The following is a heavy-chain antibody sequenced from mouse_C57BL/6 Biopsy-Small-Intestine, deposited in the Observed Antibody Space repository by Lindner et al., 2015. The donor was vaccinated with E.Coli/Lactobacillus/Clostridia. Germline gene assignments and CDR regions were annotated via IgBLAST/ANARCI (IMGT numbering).Heavy chain of an antibody. CDR2: INPSSGYT. V-gene: IGHV1-4*01. J-gene: IGHJ1*03. D-gene: IGHD1-1*02. CDR3: ARGGTIWYFDV. Sequence: VQLQESGAELARPGASVKMSCKASGYTFTSYTMHWVKQRPGQGLEWIGYINPSSGYTKYNQKFKDKATLTADKSSSTAYMQLSSLTSEDSAVYYCARGGTIWYFDVWGTGTTVTVSS. CDR1: GYTFTSYT.